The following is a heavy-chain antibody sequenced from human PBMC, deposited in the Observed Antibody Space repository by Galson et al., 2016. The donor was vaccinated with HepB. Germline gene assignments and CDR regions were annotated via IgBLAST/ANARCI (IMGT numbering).Heavy chain of an antibody. CDR2: MSGSTNIT. CDR1: GFSFSTYA. J-gene: IGHJ3*01. D-gene: IGHD2-21*02. Sequence: SLRLSCAASGFSFSTYAMTWVRQAPGKGLDWISAMSGSTNITYYADSVKGRFTISRDNSRNTPYLQMTSLRAEDTAIDYCAKTGKWDNGDFSGDAFDFWGQGTLVTVSS. V-gene: IGHV3-23*01. CDR3: AKTGKWDNGDFSGDAFDF.